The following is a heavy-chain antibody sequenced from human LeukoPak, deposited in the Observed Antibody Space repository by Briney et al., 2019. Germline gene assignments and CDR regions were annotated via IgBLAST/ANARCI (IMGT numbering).Heavy chain of an antibody. V-gene: IGHV1-8*01. J-gene: IGHJ4*02. CDR2: MNPNSGNT. CDR1: GYTFTSYD. CDR3: AREGELSLTRFDY. D-gene: IGHD3-16*02. Sequence: ASVKVSCKASGYTFTSYDINWVRQATGQGLEWMGWMNPNSGNTGYAQKFQGRVTMTRNTSISTAYMELRSLRSDDTAVYYCAREGELSLTRFDYWGQGTLVTVSS.